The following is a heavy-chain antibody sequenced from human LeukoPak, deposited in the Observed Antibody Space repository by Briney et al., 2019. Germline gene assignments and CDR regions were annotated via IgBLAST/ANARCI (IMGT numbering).Heavy chain of an antibody. D-gene: IGHD1-26*01. CDR2: ISWNSGSI. V-gene: IGHV3-9*01. J-gene: IGHJ3*02. Sequence: PGGSLRLSCAASGFTFDDYAMHWVRQAPGKGLEWVSGISWNSGSIGYADSVKGRFTISRDNAKNSLYLQMNSLRDEDTAVYYCARGGEWELQDAFDIWGQGTMVTVSS. CDR3: ARGGEWELQDAFDI. CDR1: GFTFDDYA.